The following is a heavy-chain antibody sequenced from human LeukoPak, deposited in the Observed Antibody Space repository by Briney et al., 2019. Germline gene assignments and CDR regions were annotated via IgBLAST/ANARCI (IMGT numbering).Heavy chain of an antibody. D-gene: IGHD3-22*01. V-gene: IGHV1-2*02. CDR1: GYTFTGYY. J-gene: IGHJ5*02. CDR3: ARDILDSSGYYYASP. CDR2: INPNSGGT. Sequence: ASVTVSRKASGYTFTGYYMHWVRQAPGHGLGWMGWINPNSGGTNYAQKFQGRVTMTRDTSISTAYMELSRLRSDDTAVCYCARDILDSSGYYYASPWGQGTLVTVSS.